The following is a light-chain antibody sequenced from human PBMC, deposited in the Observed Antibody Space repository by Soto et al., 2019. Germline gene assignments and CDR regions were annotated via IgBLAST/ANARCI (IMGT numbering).Light chain of an antibody. Sequence: EIVLTQSPGTLSLSPGERATLSCRASQSVSSNYLAWYQQIPGQAPRLLIYDASTRAPGIPGRFSGSGSGTDFTLTISSLQSEDFAVYYCQQYEQWPPWTFGQGTKVDIK. J-gene: IGKJ1*01. V-gene: IGKV3-20*01. CDR3: QQYEQWPPWT. CDR2: DAS. CDR1: QSVSSNY.